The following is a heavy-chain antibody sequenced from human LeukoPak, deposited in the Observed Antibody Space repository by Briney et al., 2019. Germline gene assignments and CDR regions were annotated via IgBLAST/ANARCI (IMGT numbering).Heavy chain of an antibody. D-gene: IGHD3-10*01. CDR1: GYTFTSYG. Sequence: ASVKVSCKASGYTFTSYGISWVRQATGQGLEWMGWMNPNSGNTGYAQKFQGRVTMTRNTSISTAYMELSSLRSEDTAVYYCARNRYGSGSYGYWGQGTLVTVSS. V-gene: IGHV1-8*02. CDR2: MNPNSGNT. J-gene: IGHJ4*02. CDR3: ARNRYGSGSYGY.